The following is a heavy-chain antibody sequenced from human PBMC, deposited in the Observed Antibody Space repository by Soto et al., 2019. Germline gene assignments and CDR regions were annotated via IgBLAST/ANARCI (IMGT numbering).Heavy chain of an antibody. J-gene: IGHJ3*02. V-gene: IGHV4-59*08. Sequence: QVQLQESGPGLVKPSETLSLTCTVSGGSISSYYWSWIRQPPGKGLEWIGYIYYSGSTNYNPSLKSRVTISVDTSKNQFSLKLSSVTAADTAVYYCARIPSRYCSRTSCHDAFDIWGQGTMVTVSS. CDR1: GGSISSYY. D-gene: IGHD2-2*01. CDR2: IYYSGST. CDR3: ARIPSRYCSRTSCHDAFDI.